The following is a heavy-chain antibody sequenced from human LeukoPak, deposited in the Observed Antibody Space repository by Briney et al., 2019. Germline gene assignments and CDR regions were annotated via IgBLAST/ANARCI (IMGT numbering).Heavy chain of an antibody. CDR3: ARVIPSAILDS. CDR1: GYTFINFY. J-gene: IGHJ4*02. V-gene: IGHV1-46*01. Sequence: ASVKVSCKASGYTFINFYIHWVRQAPAQGLEWMGIINHRGGSTSYAQKFQGRVTRTRDTSTSTVYMEVSSLTSEDTAVYYCARVIPSAILDSWGQGTLVTVFS. D-gene: IGHD2-21*01. CDR2: INHRGGST.